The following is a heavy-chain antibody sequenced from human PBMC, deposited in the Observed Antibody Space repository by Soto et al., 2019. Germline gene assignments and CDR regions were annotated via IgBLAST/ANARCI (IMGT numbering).Heavy chain of an antibody. D-gene: IGHD2-2*02. CDR1: GYTFTDYY. CDR2: INPNSGAT. CDR3: AKDQGGYMVSGMDV. J-gene: IGHJ6*02. Sequence: ASVKASCKASGYTFTDYYIYWLRQAPGHGLEWMGWINPNSGATNYAHNFQGRVTMTRDTSIRAAYMELSRLSSDDTAVYYCAKDQGGYMVSGMDVWGQGTTVTVSS. V-gene: IGHV1-2*02.